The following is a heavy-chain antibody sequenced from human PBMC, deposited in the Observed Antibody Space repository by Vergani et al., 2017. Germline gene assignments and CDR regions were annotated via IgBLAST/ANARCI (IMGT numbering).Heavy chain of an antibody. Sequence: QVQLQESGPGLVKSSETLSLTCSVSFDSIRNLYCNWIRHPPGKGLEWIGSIHYSENTNYNPSLKTRVTISVDTSKNQFSLWVNSVTAADTAVSFCARASLRALVGYYYYMDVWGKGKTVVVSS. D-gene: IGHD3-16*02. CDR2: IHYSENT. CDR1: FDSIRNLY. J-gene: IGHJ6*03. V-gene: IGHV4-59*11. CDR3: ARASLRALVGYYYYMDV.